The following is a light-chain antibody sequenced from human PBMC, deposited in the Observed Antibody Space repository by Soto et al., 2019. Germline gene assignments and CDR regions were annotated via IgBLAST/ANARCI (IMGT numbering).Light chain of an antibody. J-gene: IGLJ1*01. CDR2: EVN. V-gene: IGLV2-8*01. Sequence: QSVLTQPPSASGSPGQSVTISCTGTSSDVGGYKYVSWYQQHPGKAPKLMIFEVNKRPSGVPDRFSGSKSGNTASLTVSGHQAEYEADYYCSSYAGINNLGVFGTGTKLTVL. CDR1: SSDVGGYKY. CDR3: SSYAGINNLGV.